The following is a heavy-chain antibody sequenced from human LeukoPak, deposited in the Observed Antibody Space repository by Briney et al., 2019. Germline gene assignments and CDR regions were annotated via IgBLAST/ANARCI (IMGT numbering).Heavy chain of an antibody. V-gene: IGHV3-53*01. Sequence: NPGGSLRLSCAASGFTVSSNYKSWVRQAPGKGLEWVSVIYSGGSTYYADSVKGRFTISRDNSKNTLYLQMNSLRAEDTAVYYCARDQGYNWNPGPLDYWGQGTLVTVSS. CDR1: GFTVSSNY. D-gene: IGHD1-20*01. CDR3: ARDQGYNWNPGPLDY. J-gene: IGHJ4*02. CDR2: IYSGGST.